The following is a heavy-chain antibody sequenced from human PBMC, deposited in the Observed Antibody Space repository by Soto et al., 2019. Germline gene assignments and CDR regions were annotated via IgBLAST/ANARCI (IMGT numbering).Heavy chain of an antibody. Sequence: GGSLRLSCAASGFTFSSYGMHWVRQAPGKGLEWVAVISYDGSNKYYADSVKGRFTISRDNSKNTLYLQMNSLRAEDTAVYYCAKEIVKGPLGYCSGGSCYSGLVYYYYGMDVWGQGTTVTVSS. CDR3: AKEIVKGPLGYCSGGSCYSGLVYYYYGMDV. CDR2: ISYDGSNK. D-gene: IGHD2-15*01. CDR1: GFTFSSYG. J-gene: IGHJ6*02. V-gene: IGHV3-30*18.